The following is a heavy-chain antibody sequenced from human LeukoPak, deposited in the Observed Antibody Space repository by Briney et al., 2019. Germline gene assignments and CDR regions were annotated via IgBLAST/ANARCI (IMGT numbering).Heavy chain of an antibody. J-gene: IGHJ4*02. CDR3: AKSACSVGSCDLRPCDY. V-gene: IGHV3-33*06. CDR2: IWYDGSNK. Sequence: GTSLRLSCAASGFTFSVYGIHWVRQAPGKGLEWVALIWYDGSNKYYADSVKGRFTISRDNSKNTLYLQMDNLRAEDTALYYCAKSACSVGSCDLRPCDYWGQGTLVTVSS. D-gene: IGHD2-15*01. CDR1: GFTFSVYG.